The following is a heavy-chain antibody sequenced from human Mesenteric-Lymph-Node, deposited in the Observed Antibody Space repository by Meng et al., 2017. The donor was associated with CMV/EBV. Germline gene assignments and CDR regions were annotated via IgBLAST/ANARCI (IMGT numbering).Heavy chain of an antibody. CDR2: ISGSGGST. V-gene: IGHV3-23*01. Sequence: GGSLRLSCAASGFTFSSYAMSWVRQAPGKGLEWVSAISGSGGSTYYADSVKGRFTISRDNAENSLYLHMSSLRPEDTAVYYCARVGPDSGYDFDYWGQGTLVTVSS. CDR3: ARVGPDSGYDFDY. J-gene: IGHJ4*02. CDR1: GFTFSSYA. D-gene: IGHD5-12*01.